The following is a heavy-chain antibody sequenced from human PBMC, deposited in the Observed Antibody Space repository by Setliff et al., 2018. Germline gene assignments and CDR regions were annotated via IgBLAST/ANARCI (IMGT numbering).Heavy chain of an antibody. J-gene: IGHJ6*03. D-gene: IGHD3-3*01. CDR2: IYYSGTT. CDR3: ARMSGFLYMDV. CDR1: GGSISSGTYY. Sequence: PSETLSLTCTVSGGSISSGTYYWSWIRQHPGKGLEWIGYIYYSGTTYYNPSLKSRLTISLDTSKNQFSLTLSSVTAADTAVYYCARMSGFLYMDVWGKGTTVTVSS. V-gene: IGHV4-30-4*08.